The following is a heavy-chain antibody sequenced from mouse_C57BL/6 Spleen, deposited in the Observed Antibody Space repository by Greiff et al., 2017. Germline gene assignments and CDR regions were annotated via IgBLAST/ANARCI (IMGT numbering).Heavy chain of an antibody. V-gene: IGHV3-6*01. CDR3: AREGDSNSPWFAY. CDR2: ISYDGSN. J-gene: IGHJ3*01. Sequence: EVKLQESGPGLVKPSQSLSLTCSVTGYSITSGYYWNWIRQFPGNKLEWMGYISYDGSNNYNPSLKNRISITRDTSKNQFFLKLNSVTTEDTATYYCAREGDSNSPWFAYWGQGTLVTVSA. CDR1: GYSITSGYY. D-gene: IGHD2-5*01.